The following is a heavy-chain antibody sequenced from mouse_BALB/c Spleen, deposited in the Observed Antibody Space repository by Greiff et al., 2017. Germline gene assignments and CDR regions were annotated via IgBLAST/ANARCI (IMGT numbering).Heavy chain of an antibody. J-gene: IGHJ3*01. CDR1: GYTFTDYN. CDR3: ARGGYDYDGFAY. Sequence: EVQLQESGPELVKPGASVKISCKASGYTFTDYNMHWVKQSHGKSLEWIGYIYPYNGGTGYNQKFKSKATLTVDNSSSTAYMELRSLTSEDSAVYYCARGGYDYDGFAYWGQGTLVTVSA. D-gene: IGHD2-4*01. CDR2: IYPYNGGT. V-gene: IGHV1S29*02.